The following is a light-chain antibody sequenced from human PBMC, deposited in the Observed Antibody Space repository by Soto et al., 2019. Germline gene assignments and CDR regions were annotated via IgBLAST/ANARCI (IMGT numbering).Light chain of an antibody. Sequence: QSALTQPRSVSGSPGQSVTISCTGTSSDVGGYNYVSWYQQHPGKAPKLIIYDVSKRPSGVPDRFSGSKSGNTASLTISGLQAEDEADYYCCSSAGTYTSVFGGATKLTVL. J-gene: IGLJ3*02. CDR2: DVS. CDR1: SSDVGGYNY. CDR3: CSSAGTYTSV. V-gene: IGLV2-11*01.